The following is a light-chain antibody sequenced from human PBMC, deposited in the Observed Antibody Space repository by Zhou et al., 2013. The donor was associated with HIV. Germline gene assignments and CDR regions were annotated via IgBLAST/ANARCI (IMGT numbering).Light chain of an antibody. J-gene: IGKJ2*01. Sequence: DIVMTQSPLSLSVTPGEPASISCRSNQSLLHSNGYKYLDWYLQKPGQSPQLLIYLASNRASGVPDRFSGSGSGTDFTLKISRVEAEDVAVYYCMQALQTPYMHTFGQGTKLEIK. CDR1: QSLLHSNGYKY. CDR3: MQALQTPYMHT. V-gene: IGKV2-28*01. CDR2: LAS.